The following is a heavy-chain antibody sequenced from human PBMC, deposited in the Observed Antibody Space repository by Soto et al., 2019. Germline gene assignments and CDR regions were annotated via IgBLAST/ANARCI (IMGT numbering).Heavy chain of an antibody. D-gene: IGHD3-22*01. CDR2: LTWNGEVL. CDR3: VKDSESSGYLTHLDY. V-gene: IGHV3-9*01. J-gene: IGHJ4*02. Sequence: PGVSLRLSCVASGFTFDDYAIHWVRQTPGKGLEWVSGLTWNGEVLGYADSVKGRFTISRDNAKNSLYLEMNSLRPEDTDLYYCVKDSESSGYLTHLDYWGQGTLVTVSS. CDR1: GFTFDDYA.